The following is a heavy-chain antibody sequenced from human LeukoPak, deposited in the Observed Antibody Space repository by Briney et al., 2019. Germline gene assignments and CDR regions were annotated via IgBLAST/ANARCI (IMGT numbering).Heavy chain of an antibody. Sequence: SVKVSCKASGYTFTSYGISWVRQAPGQGLEWMGRIIPIFGTANYAQKFQGRVTITADESTSTAYMELSSLRSEDTAVYYCARDHCSGGSCYYFYYMDVWGKGTTVTVSS. CDR1: GYTFTSYG. D-gene: IGHD2-15*01. CDR3: ARDHCSGGSCYYFYYMDV. CDR2: IIPIFGTA. J-gene: IGHJ6*03. V-gene: IGHV1-69*13.